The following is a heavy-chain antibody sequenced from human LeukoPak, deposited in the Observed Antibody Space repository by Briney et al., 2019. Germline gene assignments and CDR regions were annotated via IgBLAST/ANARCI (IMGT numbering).Heavy chain of an antibody. CDR1: GFTVSSNY. V-gene: IGHV3-53*01. J-gene: IGHJ4*02. D-gene: IGHD3-10*01. CDR2: IYSDGST. CDR3: ARPNYYGSDLDY. Sequence: GGSLRLSCAASGFTVSSNYMTWVRQAPGKGLEWVSVIYSDGSTYYADSVKGRFTISRDNSKNTLYLQMNSLRAEDTAVYHCARPNYYGSDLDYWGQGTLVIVSS.